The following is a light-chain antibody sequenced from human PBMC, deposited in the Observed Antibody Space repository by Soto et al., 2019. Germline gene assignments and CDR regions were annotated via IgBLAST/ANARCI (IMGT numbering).Light chain of an antibody. Sequence: QSALTQPASVSGSPGQSITISCTGTSRDVGGYNYVSWYQQHPGKAPKLMIYDVSNRPSGVSNRFSGSKSGHTASLTISGLQAEDEADYYCSSYTSSSTPVVFGGGTKLTVL. CDR3: SSYTSSSTPVV. CDR1: SRDVGGYNY. J-gene: IGLJ2*01. CDR2: DVS. V-gene: IGLV2-14*01.